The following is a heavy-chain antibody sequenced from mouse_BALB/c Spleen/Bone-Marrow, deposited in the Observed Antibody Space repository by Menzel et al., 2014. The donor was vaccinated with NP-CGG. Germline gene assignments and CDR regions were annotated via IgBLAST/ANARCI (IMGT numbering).Heavy chain of an antibody. CDR1: GYTFTSYD. CDR3: ARSGDSSGGGIAY. J-gene: IGHJ3*01. Sequence: VKLVESGPALVKPGALVKISCKASGYTFTSYDINWVKQRPGQGLEWIGWIYPGNDSTKYNEKFKGKATLTADKSSSTVYMQLSILASENSAVYFCARSGDSSGGGIAYWGQGTLVTVSA. D-gene: IGHD3-1*01. CDR2: IYPGNDST. V-gene: IGHV1S56*01.